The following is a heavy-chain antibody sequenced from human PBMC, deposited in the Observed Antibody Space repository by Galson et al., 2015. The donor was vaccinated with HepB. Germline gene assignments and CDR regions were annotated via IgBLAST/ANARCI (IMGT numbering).Heavy chain of an antibody. Sequence: SVKVSCKASGYTFSNYAMHWVRQAPGQRLEWMGWINGGNGNTKYSQKFQGRVTITRDTSASTAYMELSSLRSEDTAVYYCARDYGDYVEPLPYNWFDPWGQGTLVTVSS. CDR2: INGGNGNT. CDR1: GYTFSNYA. V-gene: IGHV1-3*01. CDR3: ARDYGDYVEPLPYNWFDP. D-gene: IGHD4-17*01. J-gene: IGHJ5*02.